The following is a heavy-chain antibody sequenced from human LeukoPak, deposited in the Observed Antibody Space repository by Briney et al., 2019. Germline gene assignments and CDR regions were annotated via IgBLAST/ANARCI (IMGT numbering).Heavy chain of an antibody. Sequence: PGRSLRLSCAASGFTFDDYAMHWVRQAPGKGLEWVSGISWNSGSIGYADSVKGRFTISRDNAKNSLYLQMNSLRAEDMALYYCAKEATTAGGAFDIWGQGPMVTVSS. D-gene: IGHD1-14*01. J-gene: IGHJ3*02. CDR2: ISWNSGSI. V-gene: IGHV3-9*03. CDR1: GFTFDDYA. CDR3: AKEATTAGGAFDI.